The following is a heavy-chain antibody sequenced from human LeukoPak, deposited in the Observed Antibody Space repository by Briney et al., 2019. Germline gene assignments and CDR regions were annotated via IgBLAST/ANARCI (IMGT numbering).Heavy chain of an antibody. CDR3: ARDPMYYYDSSGYDY. Sequence: GGSLRLSCAASGFTFSSYGMHWVRQAPGKGLEWVAVISYDGSNKYYADSVKGRFTISRDNAKNSLYLQMNSLRAEDTAVYYCARDPMYYYDSSGYDYWGQGTLVTVSS. V-gene: IGHV3-30*03. J-gene: IGHJ4*02. D-gene: IGHD3-22*01. CDR2: ISYDGSNK. CDR1: GFTFSSYG.